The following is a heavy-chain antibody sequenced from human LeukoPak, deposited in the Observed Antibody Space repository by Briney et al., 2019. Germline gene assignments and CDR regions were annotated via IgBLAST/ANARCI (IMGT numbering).Heavy chain of an antibody. J-gene: IGHJ4*02. D-gene: IGHD1-14*01. CDR1: GISISDYG. Sequence: PGGSLRLSCSASGISISDYGMSWVRQAPGKGLEWLSYITMNSVTLYAESVKGRFITSRDNDKNSVYLQLNSLRDEDTAVYYCTRGRYQFLGPNDSWGQGSLVSVSS. CDR3: TRGRYQFLGPNDS. V-gene: IGHV3-69-1*01. CDR2: ITMNSVT.